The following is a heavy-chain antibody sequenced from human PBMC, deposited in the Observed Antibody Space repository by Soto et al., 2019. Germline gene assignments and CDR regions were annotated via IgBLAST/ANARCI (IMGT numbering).Heavy chain of an antibody. Sequence: EVQLLDSGGGLVQPGGSLRLSCVASGFTSSSCAMRWVRQAPGKGLEWVSGISASGGSTYYADSVKGRFTISRDNSKNTLYLQMNSLRAEDTAVYYCATPGLGTGMYVFRDWGQGTLVTVSS. CDR1: GFTSSSCA. J-gene: IGHJ4*02. CDR3: ATPGLGTGMYVFRD. CDR2: ISASGGST. D-gene: IGHD2-8*02. V-gene: IGHV3-23*01.